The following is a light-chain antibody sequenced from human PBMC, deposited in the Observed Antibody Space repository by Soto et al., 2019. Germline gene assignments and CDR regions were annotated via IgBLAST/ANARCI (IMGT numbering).Light chain of an antibody. CDR2: GAS. J-gene: IGKJ1*01. V-gene: IGKV3-15*01. CDR3: LHYYEWPRWK. CDR1: QSISNN. Sequence: EIVMTQSPATLSVSPVELVNSSSSSSQSISNNLAWSQQRPGQTPRLLIYGASTTATGIPARFSGSGTGTETTLTSSSLQSEDFAVYYCLHYYEWPRWKFGQGTKVDIK.